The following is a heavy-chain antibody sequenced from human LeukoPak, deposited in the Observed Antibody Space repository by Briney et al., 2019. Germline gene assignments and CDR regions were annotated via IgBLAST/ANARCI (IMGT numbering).Heavy chain of an antibody. CDR1: GYSISSGYY. CDR3: AREAIAAAGTFWFDP. Sequence: PSETLSLTCTVSGYSISSGYYWSWIRQPAGKGLEWIGRIYTSGSTNYNPSLKSRVTMSVDTSKNQFSLKLSSVTAADTAVYYCAREAIAAAGTFWFDPWGQGTLVTVSS. J-gene: IGHJ5*02. CDR2: IYTSGST. D-gene: IGHD6-13*01. V-gene: IGHV4-4*07.